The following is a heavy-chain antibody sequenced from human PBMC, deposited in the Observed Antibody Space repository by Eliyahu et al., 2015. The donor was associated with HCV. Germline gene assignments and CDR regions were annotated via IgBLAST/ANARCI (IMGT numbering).Heavy chain of an antibody. J-gene: IGHJ5*02. Sequence: QVQLQESGPGLVKPSETLSLTCTVSGGSXXTXXWSWIRQPPGKGLXWIGXIHYSGSSNYNPSLKSRVXISLDTSKNQFSLNLTSVTAADTAMYYCASGGGGIAVTGTGGWFDPWGQGTLVTVSS. CDR2: IHYSGSS. D-gene: IGHD6-19*01. CDR3: ASGGGGIAVTGTGGWFDP. CDR1: GGSXXTXX. V-gene: IGHV4-59*01.